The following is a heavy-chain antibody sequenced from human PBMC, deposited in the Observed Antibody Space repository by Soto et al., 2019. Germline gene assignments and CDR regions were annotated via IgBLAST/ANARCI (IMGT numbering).Heavy chain of an antibody. D-gene: IGHD3-16*02. CDR3: ARDRILITFGGVIRRGAFDI. V-gene: IGHV3-11*01. J-gene: IGHJ3*02. Sequence: PGGSLRLSCAASGFTFSDYYMSWIRQAPGKGLEWVSYISSSGSTIYYADSVKGRFTISRDNAKNSLYLQMNSLRAEDTAVYYCARDRILITFGGVIRRGAFDIWGQGTIVTVSS. CDR1: GFTFSDYY. CDR2: ISSSGSTI.